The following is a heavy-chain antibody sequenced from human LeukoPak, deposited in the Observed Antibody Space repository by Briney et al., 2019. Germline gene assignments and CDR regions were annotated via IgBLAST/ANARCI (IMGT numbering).Heavy chain of an antibody. CDR1: GFTFSNYA. J-gene: IGHJ4*02. CDR2: ISYDGSDK. Sequence: GGSLRLSCAASGFTFSNYAMHWVRQAPGKGLEWVAVISYDGSDKYYADSVRGRFTISRDNSKNTLYLQMNSLRAEDTAVYYCANMWYDYWGQGTLVTVSS. V-gene: IGHV3-30*14. CDR3: ANMWYDY. D-gene: IGHD2-15*01.